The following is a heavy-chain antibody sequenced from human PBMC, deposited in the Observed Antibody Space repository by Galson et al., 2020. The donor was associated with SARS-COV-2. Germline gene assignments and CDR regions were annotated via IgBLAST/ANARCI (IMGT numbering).Heavy chain of an antibody. D-gene: IGHD3-10*01. V-gene: IGHV3-23*01. Sequence: GGSLRLSCAASGFTFSSYAMSWVRQAPGKGLEWVSAISGSGGSTYYADSVKGRFTISRDNSKNTLYLQMNSLRAEDTAVYYCAKDNLRKPYGSGSYYKDYWGQGTLVTVSS. J-gene: IGHJ4*02. CDR3: AKDNLRKPYGSGSYYKDY. CDR1: GFTFSSYA. CDR2: ISGSGGST.